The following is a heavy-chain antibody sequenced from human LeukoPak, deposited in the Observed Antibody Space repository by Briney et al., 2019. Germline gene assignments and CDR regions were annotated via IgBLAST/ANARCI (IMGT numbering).Heavy chain of an antibody. CDR2: ISGSSGTI. D-gene: IGHD1-7*01. J-gene: IGHJ5*02. V-gene: IGHV3-23*01. CDR1: GFTFSSYA. Sequence: GGSLRLSCAASGFTFSSYAMSWVRQAPGKGLEWVSSISGSSGTIDYADSVKGRFIISRDNSKNAQYPQMNSLRPEDTAVYYCAKGRQLLDPWGQGTLVTVSS. CDR3: AKGRQLLDP.